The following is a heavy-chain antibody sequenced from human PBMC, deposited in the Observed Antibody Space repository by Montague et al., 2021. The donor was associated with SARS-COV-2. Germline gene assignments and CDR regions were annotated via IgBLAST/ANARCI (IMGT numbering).Heavy chain of an antibody. J-gene: IGHJ4*02. CDR1: GGSTSSRNYY. Sequence: SETLSLTCTVSGGSTSSRNYYWGWIRQPPGKGLEWIGSIYYSRTTYYNPSLQSRVTISVDTSKKQFPLKLSSVTAADTAVYYCAGETYSSGWFQQFDYWGQGTLVTVSS. V-gene: IGHV4-39*06. D-gene: IGHD6-19*01. CDR3: AGETYSSGWFQQFDY. CDR2: IYYSRTT.